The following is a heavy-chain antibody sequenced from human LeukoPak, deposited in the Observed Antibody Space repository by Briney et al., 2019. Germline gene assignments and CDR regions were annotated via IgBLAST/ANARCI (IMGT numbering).Heavy chain of an antibody. Sequence: ASVKVSCKASGYTFTSYYMHWVRQAPGQGLEWMGIINPSGGSTSYAQKFQGRVTRARDTATSTVYMELSSLRSEDTAVYSCVSTSSGWYSHFDYWGQGTLVTVSS. D-gene: IGHD6-19*01. V-gene: IGHV1-46*01. CDR1: GYTFTSYY. J-gene: IGHJ4*02. CDR2: INPSGGST. CDR3: VSTSSGWYSHFDY.